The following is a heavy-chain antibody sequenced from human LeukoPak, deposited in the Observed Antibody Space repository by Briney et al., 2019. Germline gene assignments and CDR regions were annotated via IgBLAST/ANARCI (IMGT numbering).Heavy chain of an antibody. J-gene: IGHJ4*02. V-gene: IGHV4-59*08. D-gene: IGHD5-24*01. CDR1: GGSISSYY. CDR3: ARLGDGYNYVDY. CDR2: IYYSGST. Sequence: PSETLSLTCTVSGGSISSYYWSWIRQPPGKGLEWIGYIYYSGSTNYNPSLKSRVTISVDTSKTQFPLKLSSVTAADTAVYYCARLGDGYNYVDYWGQGTLVTVSS.